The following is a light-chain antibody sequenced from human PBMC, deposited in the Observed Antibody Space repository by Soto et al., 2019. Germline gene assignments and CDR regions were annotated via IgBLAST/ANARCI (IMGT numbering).Light chain of an antibody. CDR2: EVT. CDR1: ITDIGAYNY. J-gene: IGLJ2*01. CDR3: SSYTTNITPVV. Sequence: QSVLTQPASVSGSPGQSITISCTGTITDIGAYNYVSWYQQHPGKAPKLLISEVTNRPSGVSNRFSGSKSGNTASLTISGRQAEDEADYYCSSYTTNITPVVFGGGTKLTVL. V-gene: IGLV2-14*01.